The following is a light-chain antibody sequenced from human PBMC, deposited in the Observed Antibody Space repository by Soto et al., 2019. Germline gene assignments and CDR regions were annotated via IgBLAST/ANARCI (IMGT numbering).Light chain of an antibody. CDR2: VAS. CDR3: QQTYRTPRT. V-gene: IGKV1-39*01. Sequence: DIQMTQSPSSLSASVGDRVTITCRASQSIATYLHWYQQNSGNAPNLLIYVASTLQSGVPSRFSVSGSGTDFTLTISSLQPEDFATYYCQQTYRTPRTFGQGTKVEIK. J-gene: IGKJ1*01. CDR1: QSIATY.